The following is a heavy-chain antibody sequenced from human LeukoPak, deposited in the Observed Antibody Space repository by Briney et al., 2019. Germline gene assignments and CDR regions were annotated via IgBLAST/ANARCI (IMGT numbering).Heavy chain of an antibody. CDR3: ARDNSSSWYYYYYYMDV. V-gene: IGHV3-48*04. Sequence: GGSLRLSCAASGFTFSSYSMNWVRQAPGKGLEWISYISSSGSTIYYADSVKGRFTISRDNAKNSLYLQMNSLRAEDTAVYYCARDNSSSWYYYYYYMDVWGKGTTVTVSS. CDR2: ISSSGSTI. CDR1: GFTFSSYS. D-gene: IGHD6-13*01. J-gene: IGHJ6*03.